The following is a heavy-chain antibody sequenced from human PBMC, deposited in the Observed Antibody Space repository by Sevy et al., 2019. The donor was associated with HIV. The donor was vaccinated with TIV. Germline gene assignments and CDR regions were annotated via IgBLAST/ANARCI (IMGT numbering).Heavy chain of an antibody. CDR1: GGSISSSSYY. V-gene: IGHV4-39*01. J-gene: IGHJ5*02. Sequence: SETLSLTCTVSGGSISSSSYYWGWIRQPPGKGLEWIGSIYYSGSTYYNPSLKSRVTISVDTSKNQFSLKLSSVTAADTAVYYCARGDLYNWFDPWGQGTLVNVSS. CDR2: IYYSGST. CDR3: ARGDLYNWFDP. D-gene: IGHD2-21*02.